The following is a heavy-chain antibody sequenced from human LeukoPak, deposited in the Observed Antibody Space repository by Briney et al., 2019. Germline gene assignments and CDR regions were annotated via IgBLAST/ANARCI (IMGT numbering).Heavy chain of an antibody. V-gene: IGHV4-34*01. CDR3: ARRGGGNYPYYFDY. Sequence: SENLSLTGAIYDESFSGYLSDSYWSWVRRPPGKGLERIGEIDRHGNTNYSPSLKSRVPISIQTSKSQFSLTLNSVTDADTAVYYCARRGGGNYPYYFDYWGRGTPVTVSS. CDR2: IDRHGNT. D-gene: IGHD3-16*01. J-gene: IGHJ4*02. CDR1: DESFSGYLSDSY.